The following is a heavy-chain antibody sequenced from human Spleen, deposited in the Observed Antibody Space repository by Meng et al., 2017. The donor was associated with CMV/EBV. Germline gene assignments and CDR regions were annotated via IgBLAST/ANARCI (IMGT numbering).Heavy chain of an antibody. CDR1: GTFSSYT. CDR2: IIPILGIA. V-gene: IGHV1-69*02. Sequence: GTFSSYTISWVRQAPGQGLEWMGRIIPILGIANYAQKFQGRVTITADKSTSTAYMELSSLRSEDTAVYYCARSTTIFGGDLNWFDPWGQGTLVTVSS. J-gene: IGHJ5*02. CDR3: ARSTTIFGGDLNWFDP. D-gene: IGHD3-3*01.